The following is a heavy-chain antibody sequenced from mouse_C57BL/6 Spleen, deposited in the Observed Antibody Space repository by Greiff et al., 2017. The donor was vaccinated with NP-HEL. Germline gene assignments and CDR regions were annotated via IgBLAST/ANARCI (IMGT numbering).Heavy chain of an antibody. CDR3: ARVITTVVRYAMDY. CDR2: IYPGDGDT. J-gene: IGHJ4*01. V-gene: IGHV1-82*01. D-gene: IGHD1-1*01. CDR1: GYAFSSSW. Sequence: QVQLKESGPELVKPGASVKISCKASGYAFSSSWMNWVKQRPGKGLEWIGRIYPGDGDTNYNGKFKGKATLTADKSSSTAYMQLSSLTSEDSAVYFCARVITTVVRYAMDYWGQGTSVTVSS.